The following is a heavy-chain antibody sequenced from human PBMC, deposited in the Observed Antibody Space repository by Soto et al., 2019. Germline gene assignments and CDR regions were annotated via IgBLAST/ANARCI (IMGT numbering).Heavy chain of an antibody. V-gene: IGHV3-7*01. CDR3: ARLAKPDYDYIWGSYLNFDY. Sequence: GGSLRLSCAASGFTFSSYWMSWVRQAPGKGLEWVANIKQDGSEKYYVDSVKGRFTISRDNAKNSLYLQMNSLRAEDTAVYYCARLAKPDYDYIWGSYLNFDYWGQGTLVTVSS. J-gene: IGHJ4*02. CDR1: GFTFSSYW. D-gene: IGHD3-16*02. CDR2: IKQDGSEK.